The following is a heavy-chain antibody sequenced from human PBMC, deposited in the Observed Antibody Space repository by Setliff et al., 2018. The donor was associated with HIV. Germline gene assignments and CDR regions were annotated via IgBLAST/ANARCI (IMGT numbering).Heavy chain of an antibody. V-gene: IGHV3-7*03. CDR1: ALSLNRYW. CDR3: TTTFAAYDSSN. J-gene: IGHJ4*02. D-gene: IGHD3-22*01. Sequence: GSLSLSLFSSALSLNRYWMSGVRQVPGKGLEWVSNTKYDGSESYYVDSVKGRFIASTDNARNSLFLQMNSLKIEDTATYYCTTTFAAYDSSNWGQGTLVTVSS. CDR2: TKYDGSES.